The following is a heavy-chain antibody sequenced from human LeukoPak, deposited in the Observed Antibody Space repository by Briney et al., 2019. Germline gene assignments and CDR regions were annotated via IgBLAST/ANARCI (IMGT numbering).Heavy chain of an antibody. CDR3: ARAVTYSSGWYGAYNWFDP. V-gene: IGHV1-2*02. J-gene: IGHJ5*02. D-gene: IGHD6-19*01. CDR1: GYTFTGYY. Sequence: ASVKVSCKASGYTFTGYYMHWVRQAPGQGLEWMGWINPNSGGTNYAQKFQGRATMTRDTSISTAYMELSRLRSDETAVYYCARAVTYSSGWYGAYNWFDPWGQGTLVTVSS. CDR2: INPNSGGT.